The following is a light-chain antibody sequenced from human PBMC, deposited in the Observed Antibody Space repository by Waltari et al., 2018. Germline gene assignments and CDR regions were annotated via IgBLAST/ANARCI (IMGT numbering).Light chain of an antibody. CDR1: QSVSSIY. CDR2: DAS. Sequence: EIVLTPSPATLSLSPGERATLPCGASQSVSSIYLAWYQQKPGLAPRLLIYDASSRATGIPDSFSGSGSGTDFTLTISRLEPEDFAVYYCQQYGSSPQFGQGTKVEIK. CDR3: QQYGSSPQ. J-gene: IGKJ1*01. V-gene: IGKV3D-20*01.